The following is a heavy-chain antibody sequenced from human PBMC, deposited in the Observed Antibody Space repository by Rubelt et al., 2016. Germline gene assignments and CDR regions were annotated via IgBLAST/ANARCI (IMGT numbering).Heavy chain of an antibody. CDR3: ARGRFLEWLPPDY. CDR1: CGSISSSSYY. D-gene: IGHD3-3*01. V-gene: IGHV4-39*01. CDR2: ISYSGST. Sequence: QVQLQQWGAGLLKSSETLSLTCAVSCGSISSSSYYWGWIRQPPGKGLERIGSISYSGSTYYNPSLKSRVLRSVDTSMSQFSLTLSAGTAADTAVYYCARGRFLEWLPPDYWGQGTLVTVSS. J-gene: IGHJ4*02.